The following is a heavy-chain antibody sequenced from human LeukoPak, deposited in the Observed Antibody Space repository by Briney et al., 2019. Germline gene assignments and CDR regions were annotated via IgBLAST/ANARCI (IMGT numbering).Heavy chain of an antibody. V-gene: IGHV3-30*18. CDR3: AKDWDDVVPIAPFDS. CDR1: EFAFRSYG. J-gene: IGHJ4*02. Sequence: GGSLRLSCTGSEFAFRSYGMNWVRQAPGKGLEWLAVIAYDGSETKYADSVKGRFTITRDNSENTVYLQMNSLGAEDTAVYYCAKDWDDVVPIAPFDSWGQGTLVTVSS. D-gene: IGHD2-15*01. CDR2: IAYDGSET.